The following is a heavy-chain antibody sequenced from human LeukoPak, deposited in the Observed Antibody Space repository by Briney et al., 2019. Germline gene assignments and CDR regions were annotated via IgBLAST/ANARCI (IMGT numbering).Heavy chain of an antibody. V-gene: IGHV3-20*04. CDR1: GFTFDDHG. Sequence: PGGPLRLSCEASGFTFDDHGMSWVRHAPGKGLEWVSAITWSGGSTDYADSVKGRFTISRDNARNSLSLQMSSLRAEDTALYYCARGSGTLRTPFDLWGQGTLVIVSS. CDR3: ARGSGTLRTPFDL. CDR2: ITWSGGST. D-gene: IGHD1-26*01. J-gene: IGHJ4*02.